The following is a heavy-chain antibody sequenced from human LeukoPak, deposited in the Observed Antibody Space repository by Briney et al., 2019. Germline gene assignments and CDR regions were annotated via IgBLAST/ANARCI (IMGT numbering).Heavy chain of an antibody. CDR2: IYYSGST. Sequence: PSETLSLTCTVSGGSISSSSYYWGWIRQPPGKGLEWIGSIYYSGSTNYNPSLKSRVTISVDTSKNQFSLKLSSVTAADTAVYYCARGDFWSGYPFDYWCQGTLVTVSS. CDR3: ARGDFWSGYPFDY. J-gene: IGHJ4*02. D-gene: IGHD3-3*01. V-gene: IGHV4-39*07. CDR1: GGSISSSSYY.